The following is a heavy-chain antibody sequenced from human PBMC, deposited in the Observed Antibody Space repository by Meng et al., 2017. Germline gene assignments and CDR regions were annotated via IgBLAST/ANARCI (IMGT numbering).Heavy chain of an antibody. Sequence: GSLRLSCAVYGGSLSGYYWSWIRQPPGKGLEWIGEINHSGSTNYDPSLKSRVTISVDTSKNQFSLKLSSVTAADTAVYYCARAYTITFGGVIVTPYYFDYWGQGTLVTVSS. D-gene: IGHD3-16*02. CDR3: ARAYTITFGGVIVTPYYFDY. CDR1: GGSLSGYY. J-gene: IGHJ4*02. CDR2: INHSGST. V-gene: IGHV4-34*01.